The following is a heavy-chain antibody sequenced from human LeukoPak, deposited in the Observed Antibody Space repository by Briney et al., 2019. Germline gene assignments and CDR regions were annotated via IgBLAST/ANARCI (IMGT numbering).Heavy chain of an antibody. CDR2: ISAYNGNT. Sequence: ASVKVSCKAFGYTFTSYGISWVRQAPGQGLEWMGWISAYNGNTNYAQKLQGRVTMTTDTSTSTAYMELRSLRSDDTAVYYCARDRYYDFWSGYYTGRDYHYMDVWGKGTTVTVSS. CDR3: ARDRYYDFWSGYYTGRDYHYMDV. J-gene: IGHJ6*03. CDR1: GYTFTSYG. D-gene: IGHD3-3*01. V-gene: IGHV1-18*01.